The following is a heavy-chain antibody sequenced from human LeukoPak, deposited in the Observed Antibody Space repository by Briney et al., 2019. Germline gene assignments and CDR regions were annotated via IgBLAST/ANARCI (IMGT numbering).Heavy chain of an antibody. CDR3: ASAYCSSTSCPIDY. D-gene: IGHD2-2*01. Sequence: SETLSLTCTVSGGSISRYYCSWIRQPPGKGLEWIGYIYYSGSTNYNPSLKSRVTISVDTSKNQFSLKLSSVTAADTAVYYCASAYCSSTSCPIDYWGQGTLVTVSS. J-gene: IGHJ4*02. V-gene: IGHV4-59*01. CDR1: GGSISRYY. CDR2: IYYSGST.